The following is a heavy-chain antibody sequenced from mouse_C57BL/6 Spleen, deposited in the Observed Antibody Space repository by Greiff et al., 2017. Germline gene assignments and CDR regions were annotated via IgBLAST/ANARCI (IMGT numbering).Heavy chain of an antibody. J-gene: IGHJ4*01. Sequence: QVQLQQPGAELVKPGASVKLSCKASGYTFTSYWMHWVKQRPGQGIEWIGMIHHNTGSTNYNEKFKSKATLTVDKSSRTAYLQLSSLTSEDSAVYYCARVYYGSSPQYYYAMDYWGQGTSVTVSS. CDR3: ARVYYGSSPQYYYAMDY. D-gene: IGHD1-1*01. CDR2: IHHNTGST. CDR1: GYTFTSYW. V-gene: IGHV1-64*01.